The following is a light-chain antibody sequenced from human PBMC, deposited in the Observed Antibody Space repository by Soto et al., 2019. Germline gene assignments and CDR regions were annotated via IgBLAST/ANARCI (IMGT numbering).Light chain of an antibody. Sequence: IVMTQSPAILSVSPGERATLSCRASQGVSSNLAWYQQRPGQAPRLLIYGASTRATGIPARFSGSGSGTEFTLTISSLQSEDFAVYYCHQCYSSRTFGQGTKVEIK. J-gene: IGKJ1*01. CDR1: QGVSSN. CDR3: HQCYSSRT. CDR2: GAS. V-gene: IGKV3D-15*01.